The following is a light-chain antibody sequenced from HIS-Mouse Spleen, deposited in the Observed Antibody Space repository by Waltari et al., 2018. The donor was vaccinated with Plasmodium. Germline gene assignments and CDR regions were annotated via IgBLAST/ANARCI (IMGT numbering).Light chain of an antibody. CDR1: ALPKQY. J-gene: IGLJ3*02. CDR2: KDD. Sequence: SYELTQPPSVSVSPGQTARITCSGDALPKQYAYWYQQKPGQAPVLVIYKDDARPSGIPARFSGSSSGTTVTLTISGVQAEDEADYYCQSADSSGTPNWVFGGGTKLTVL. V-gene: IGLV3-25*03. CDR3: QSADSSGTPNWV.